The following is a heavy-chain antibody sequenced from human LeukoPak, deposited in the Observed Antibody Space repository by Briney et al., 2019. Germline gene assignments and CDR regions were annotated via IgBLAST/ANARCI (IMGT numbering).Heavy chain of an antibody. CDR3: ARTPPPTIVGAHYFDY. CDR1: GYTFTSYG. V-gene: IGHV1-18*01. D-gene: IGHD1-26*01. CDR2: ISNYNGYT. Sequence: SVKVSCKASGYTFTSYGINWVRQAPGQGLEWMGWISNYNGYTNYAQNLQGRVTMTTDTSASTVYLELRSLRSDDTAVYYCARTPPPTIVGAHYFDYWGQGTLVTVSS. J-gene: IGHJ4*02.